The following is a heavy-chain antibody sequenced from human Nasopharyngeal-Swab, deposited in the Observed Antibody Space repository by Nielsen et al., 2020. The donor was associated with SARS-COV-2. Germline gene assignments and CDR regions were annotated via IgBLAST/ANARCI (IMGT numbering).Heavy chain of an antibody. D-gene: IGHD4-23*01. J-gene: IGHJ3*02. CDR1: GFTFSNYA. Sequence: GGSLRLSCSASGFTFSNYAMHWVRQAPGKGLEYVSTINDYEDRLYYADSVKGRFTISRDNSKNTLYLQMSSLRAEDTAVYWCVKDLRGNYAFDIWGQGTMVTVSS. CDR3: VKDLRGNYAFDI. CDR2: INDYEDRL. V-gene: IGHV3-64D*06.